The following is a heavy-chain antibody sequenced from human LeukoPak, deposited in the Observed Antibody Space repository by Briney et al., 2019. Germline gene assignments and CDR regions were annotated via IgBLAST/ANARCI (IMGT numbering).Heavy chain of an antibody. J-gene: IGHJ5*02. CDR2: INPNSGGT. CDR1: GYTFTGYH. V-gene: IGHV1-2*02. CDR3: ARVVGVQGWFDP. Sequence: ASVKVSCKASGYTFTGYHIHWVRQAPGQGLDWMGWINPNSGGTNYAQKFQGRVTMTRDTSISTAYMELSRLRSDDTAVYYCARVVGVQGWFDPWGQGTLVTVSS. D-gene: IGHD2-15*01.